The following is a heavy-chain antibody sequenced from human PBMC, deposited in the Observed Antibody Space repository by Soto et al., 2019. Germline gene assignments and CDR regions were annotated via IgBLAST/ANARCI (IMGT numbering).Heavy chain of an antibody. CDR1: GGSFSGYY. J-gene: IGHJ4*02. V-gene: IGHV4-34*01. CDR2: INHSGST. CDR3: ARLAVAGQADYFDY. Sequence: SETLSLTCAVYGGSFSGYYWSWIRQPPGKGLEWIGEINHSGSTNYNPSLKSRVTISVDTSKNQFSLKLSSVTAADTAVYYCARLAVAGQADYFDYWGQGTLVTVSS. D-gene: IGHD6-19*01.